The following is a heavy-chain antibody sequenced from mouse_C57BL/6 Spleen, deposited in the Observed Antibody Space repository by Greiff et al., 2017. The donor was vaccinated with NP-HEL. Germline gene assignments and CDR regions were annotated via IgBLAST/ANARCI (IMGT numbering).Heavy chain of an antibody. J-gene: IGHJ1*03. D-gene: IGHD4-1*01. CDR2: IYPRSGNT. V-gene: IGHV1-81*01. Sequence: LVESGAELARPGASVKLSCKASGYTFTSYGISWVKQRTGQGLEWIGEIYPRSGNTYYNEKFKGKATLTADKSSSTAYMELRSLTSEDSAVYFCARETGYWYFDVWGTGTTVTVSS. CDR3: ARETGYWYFDV. CDR1: GYTFTSYG.